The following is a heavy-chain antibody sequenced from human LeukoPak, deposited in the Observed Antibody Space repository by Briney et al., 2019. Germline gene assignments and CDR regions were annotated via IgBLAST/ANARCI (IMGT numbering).Heavy chain of an antibody. D-gene: IGHD1-1*01. V-gene: IGHV3-23*01. CDR2: IGGNGHGT. Sequence: GGSLRLSCTASGLTFSSYAMTWVRQAPGQGLEWVSSIGGNGHGTSYADSVRGRFSISRDNSENTLFLQMNSLRAEDTALYYCAKESGNSGTWPQNYFDYWGQGSLVTVSS. CDR1: GLTFSSYA. J-gene: IGHJ4*02. CDR3: AKESGNSGTWPQNYFDY.